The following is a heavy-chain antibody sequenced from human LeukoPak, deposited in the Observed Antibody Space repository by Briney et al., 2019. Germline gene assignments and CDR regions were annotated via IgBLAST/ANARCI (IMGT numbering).Heavy chain of an antibody. CDR2: FDPEDGET. Sequence: GASVKVSCKVSGYTLTELSMHWVRQAPGKGLEWMGGFDPEDGETIYAQKFQGRVTMTEDTSTDTAYMELSSLRSEDTAVYYCAIEGCIAVAGTCYYYYGMDVWGQGTTVTVSS. CDR1: GYTLTELS. CDR3: AIEGCIAVAGTCYYYYGMDV. D-gene: IGHD6-19*01. V-gene: IGHV1-24*01. J-gene: IGHJ6*02.